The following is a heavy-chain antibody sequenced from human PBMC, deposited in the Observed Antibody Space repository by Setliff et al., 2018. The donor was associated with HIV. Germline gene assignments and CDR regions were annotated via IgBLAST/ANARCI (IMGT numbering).Heavy chain of an antibody. J-gene: IGHJ4*02. V-gene: IGHV3-23*01. D-gene: IGHD3-3*01. Sequence: GGSLRLSCAASGFTFSAHAMTWVRRAPGKGLEWVSATTSNGRTTDYAEPVRGRFTLSRDNSRNTLYLHMTSLRAEDTAIYYCAKAWGSGYPSFESALMFDVWGQGTLVTVSS. CDR1: GFTFSAHA. CDR2: TTSNGRTT. CDR3: AKAWGSGYPSFESALMFDV.